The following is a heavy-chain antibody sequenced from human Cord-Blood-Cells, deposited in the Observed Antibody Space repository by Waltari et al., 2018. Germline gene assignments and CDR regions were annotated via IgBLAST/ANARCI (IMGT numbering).Heavy chain of an antibody. CDR3: ARAPPRGSSWYYYYYYGMDV. Sequence: QVQLQQWGAGLLKPSETLSLTCAVYGGSFSGYYWSRIRQPPGNALEWIGEINHSGSTNYNPSLKSRVTISVDTSKNQFSLKLSSVTAADTAVYYCARAPPRGSSWYYYYYYGMDVWGQGTTVTVSS. CDR2: INHSGST. CDR1: GGSFSGYY. V-gene: IGHV4-34*01. D-gene: IGHD6-13*01. J-gene: IGHJ6*02.